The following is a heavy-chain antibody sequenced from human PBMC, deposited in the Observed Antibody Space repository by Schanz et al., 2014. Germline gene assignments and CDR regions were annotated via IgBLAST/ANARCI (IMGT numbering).Heavy chain of an antibody. Sequence: EVQLLESGGGLVQPGGSLRLSCAASGFTFRGYAMSWVRQAPGRGLEWVSIISGSGGNTYYADAVRGRFTISRDNSKTTVYLQMNSLRAEDTAVYYCAKGRFGELSAFDIWGQGTMVTDSS. J-gene: IGHJ3*02. V-gene: IGHV3-23*01. D-gene: IGHD3-10*01. CDR1: GFTFRGYA. CDR3: AKGRFGELSAFDI. CDR2: ISGSGGNT.